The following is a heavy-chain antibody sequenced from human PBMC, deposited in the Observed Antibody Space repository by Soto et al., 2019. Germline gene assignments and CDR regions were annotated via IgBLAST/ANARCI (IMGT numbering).Heavy chain of an antibody. Sequence: ASVKVSCKAFCNTFASHGFSWVRQAPGQGLEWMGWISGFNGQTNYALKFQGRVTLTTDASTSTAYMELRSLRSDDTAVYFCARVDPRGVAVVRDYWGQGTLVTVSS. CDR1: CNTFASHG. CDR3: ARVDPRGVAVVRDY. CDR2: ISGFNGQT. J-gene: IGHJ4*02. D-gene: IGHD3-10*01. V-gene: IGHV1-18*01.